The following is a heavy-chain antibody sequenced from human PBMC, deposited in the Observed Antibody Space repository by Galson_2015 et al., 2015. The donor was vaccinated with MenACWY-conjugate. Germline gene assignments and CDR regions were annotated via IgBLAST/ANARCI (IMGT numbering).Heavy chain of an antibody. J-gene: IGHJ3*02. CDR2: IYSGGST. CDR1: GFTVSSNY. Sequence: SLRLSCAASGFTVSSNYMSWVRQAPGKGLEWVSVIYSGGSTYYADSVKGRFTISRDNSENTLYLQTNSLRAEDTAVYYCARVASYGDQDQMSAFDIWGQGTMVTVSS. CDR3: ARVASYGDQDQMSAFDI. V-gene: IGHV3-53*01. D-gene: IGHD4-17*01.